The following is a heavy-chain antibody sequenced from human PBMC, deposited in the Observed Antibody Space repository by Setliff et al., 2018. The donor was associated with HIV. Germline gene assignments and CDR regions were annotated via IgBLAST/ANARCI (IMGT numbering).Heavy chain of an antibody. CDR3: ATDPGYSSTWYSESFEH. CDR1: GYTLTELS. CDR2: FDPEDGET. D-gene: IGHD6-13*01. Sequence: ASVKVSCKISGYTLTELSIHWVRQAPGKGLEWMANFDPEDGETFYAQKFQGRLTMTEDTSTDTAYMELSSLRSDDTAMYYCATDPGYSSTWYSESFEHWGQGTVVTVSS. J-gene: IGHJ1*01. V-gene: IGHV1-24*01.